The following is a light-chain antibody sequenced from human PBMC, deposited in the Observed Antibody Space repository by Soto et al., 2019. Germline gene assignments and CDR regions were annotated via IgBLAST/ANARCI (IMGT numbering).Light chain of an antibody. CDR1: QSVSNNY. J-gene: IGKJ1*01. CDR3: QQYGSSGT. Sequence: VLTQSPGTLSLSPGERGTLSCRASQSVSNNYLAWYQQKPGQAPRLLIYGASNRATGIPDRFSGSGSGTDFTLTISRLEPEDFAVYYCQQYGSSGTFGQGTKVDIK. V-gene: IGKV3-20*01. CDR2: GAS.